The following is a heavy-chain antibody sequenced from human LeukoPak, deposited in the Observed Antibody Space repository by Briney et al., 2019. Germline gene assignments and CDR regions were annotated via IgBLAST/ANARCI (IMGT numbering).Heavy chain of an antibody. CDR2: IKSKTDGGTI. V-gene: IGHV3-15*01. CDR1: GYSFSDYE. CDR3: TTDLDYGDYAGPNWFDP. D-gene: IGHD4-17*01. J-gene: IGHJ5*02. Sequence: GGSLRLSCAGSGYSFSDYEMNWVRQAPGKGLEWVGRIKSKTDGGTIDYAAPVKGRFTISRDDSKNTLYLQMNSLKTEDTAVFYCTTDLDYGDYAGPNWFDPWGQGTLVTVSS.